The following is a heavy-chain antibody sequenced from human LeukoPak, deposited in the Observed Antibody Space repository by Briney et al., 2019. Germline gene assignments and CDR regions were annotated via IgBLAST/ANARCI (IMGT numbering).Heavy chain of an antibody. V-gene: IGHV3-23*01. CDR1: GFTFSSYA. CDR2: ISGSGGST. Sequence: PGGSLRLSCAASGFTFSSYAMSWVRQAPGKGLEWVSAISGSGGSTYYADSVKGRFTISRDNSKNTLYLQMNSLSAEDTAVYYCAKGGEFDWLSNRFDYWGQGTLVTVSS. J-gene: IGHJ4*02. CDR3: AKGGEFDWLSNRFDY. D-gene: IGHD3-9*01.